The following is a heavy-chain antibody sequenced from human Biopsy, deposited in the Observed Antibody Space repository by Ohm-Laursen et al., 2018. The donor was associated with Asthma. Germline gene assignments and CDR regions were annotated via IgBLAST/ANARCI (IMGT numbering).Heavy chain of an antibody. V-gene: IGHV1-69*01. CDR3: ARVDAIMISGDFYFYSGFDL. J-gene: IGHJ6*02. CDR1: GGTFRTYA. Sequence: SSVKVSCKASGGTFRTYAFNWVRQAPGQGLEWMGGIIPMYGVPKVAQKFQGRVTITADESTSTAYMEMSSLRSEDTDVYYCARVDAIMISGDFYFYSGFDLWGQGTTVRVSS. CDR2: IIPMYGVP. D-gene: IGHD3-16*01.